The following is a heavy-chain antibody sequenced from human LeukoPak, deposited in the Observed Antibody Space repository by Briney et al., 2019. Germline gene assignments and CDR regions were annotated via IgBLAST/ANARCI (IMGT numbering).Heavy chain of an antibody. J-gene: IGHJ4*02. V-gene: IGHV3-30*18. CDR2: ISYDGSNK. D-gene: IGHD5-12*01. Sequence: PGGSLRLSCAASGFTLSSYEMHWVRQAPGKGLEWVAVISYDGSNKYYADSVKGRFIISRDNSKNTLYLQMNSLRAEDTAVYYCAKSQARGGISGTIVAIVDSWARGALVTVSS. CDR1: GFTLSSYE. CDR3: AKSQARGGISGTIVAIVDS.